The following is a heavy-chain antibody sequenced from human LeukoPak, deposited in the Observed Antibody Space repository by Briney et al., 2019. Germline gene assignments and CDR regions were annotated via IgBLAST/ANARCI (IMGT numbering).Heavy chain of an antibody. CDR3: AKHATNIAARRYYYYYMDV. CDR2: IYYSGNT. Sequence: SQTLSLTCTVSGGSISSGDFYWSWIRQPPGKGLEWIGYIYYSGNTFYNPSLKSRVTISVDTSKNQFSLKLSSVTAADTAVYYCAKHATNIAARRYYYYYMDVWGKGTTVTVSS. D-gene: IGHD6-6*01. CDR1: GGSISSGDFY. V-gene: IGHV4-30-4*01. J-gene: IGHJ6*03.